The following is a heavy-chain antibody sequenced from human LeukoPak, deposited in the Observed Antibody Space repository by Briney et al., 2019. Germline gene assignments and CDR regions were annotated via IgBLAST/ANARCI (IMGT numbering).Heavy chain of an antibody. D-gene: IGHD6-13*01. Sequence: GGSLRLSCAASGFTFDDYAMHCVRQAPGKGLEWGSGISWNSGSIGYADSVKGRFTISRDNAKNSLYLQMNSLRAEDTALYYCAKDPSPHSRSCENWGQGTLVTVSS. CDR3: AKDPSPHSRSCEN. CDR2: ISWNSGSI. V-gene: IGHV3-9*01. J-gene: IGHJ4*02. CDR1: GFTFDDYA.